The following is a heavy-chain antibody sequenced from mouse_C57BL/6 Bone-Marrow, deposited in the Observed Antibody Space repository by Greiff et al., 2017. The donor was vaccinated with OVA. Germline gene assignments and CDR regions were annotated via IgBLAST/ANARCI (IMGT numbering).Heavy chain of an antibody. CDR1: GYTFSDYY. CDR2: ISTGSGST. V-gene: IGHV5-12*01. CDR3: ARHRTTVVENYAMDY. Sequence: VKLVESGGGLVQPGGSLKLSCAASGYTFSDYYMSWVSQTPEQRLEWIAYISTGSGSTNYPDNVKGRSTISVDNAKNTQYVQMSRLTSEDTAMYYCARHRTTVVENYAMDYWGQGTSVTVSS. D-gene: IGHD1-1*01. J-gene: IGHJ4*01.